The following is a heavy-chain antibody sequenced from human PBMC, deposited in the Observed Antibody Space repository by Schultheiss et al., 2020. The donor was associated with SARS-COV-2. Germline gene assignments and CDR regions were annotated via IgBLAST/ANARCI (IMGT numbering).Heavy chain of an antibody. V-gene: IGHV1-46*01. Sequence: ASVKVSCKASGYTFTSYYMHWVRQAPGQGLEWMGIINPSGGSTSYAQKFQGRVTMTRDTSTSTVYMELSSLRSEDTAVYYCALSIAPTGGIYGSGSYYNPSFVDYWVQGTLVTVAS. CDR1: GYTFTSYY. CDR2: INPSGGST. CDR3: ALSIAPTGGIYGSGSYYNPSFVDY. J-gene: IGHJ4*02. D-gene: IGHD3-10*01.